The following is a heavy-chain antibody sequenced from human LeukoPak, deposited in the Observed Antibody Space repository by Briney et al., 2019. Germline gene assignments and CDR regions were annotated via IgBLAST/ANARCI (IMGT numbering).Heavy chain of an antibody. CDR2: ISGSGGST. J-gene: IGHJ4*02. CDR1: GFTFSSYG. CDR3: AKGLEGYYYDSSGYYFNY. V-gene: IGHV3-23*01. D-gene: IGHD3-22*01. Sequence: GGSLRLSCAASGFTFSSYGMSWVRQAPGKGLEWVSAISGSGGSTYYADSVKGRFTISRDNSKNTLYLQMNSLRAEDTAVYYCAKGLEGYYYDSSGYYFNYWGQGTLVTVSS.